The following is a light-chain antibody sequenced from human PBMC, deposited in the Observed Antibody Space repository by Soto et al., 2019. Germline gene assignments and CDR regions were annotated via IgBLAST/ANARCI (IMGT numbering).Light chain of an antibody. CDR1: QSVSSSY. V-gene: IGKV3-20*01. Sequence: EIVLTQSPGTLSLSPGERATLSCRASQSVSSSYLAWYQQKPGQAPRLLIYGASSRATGIQDRFSGSGSGTEFTLTISRLEPEDFAVYYCQQYGSSPLTFCGGTKVEIK. J-gene: IGKJ4*01. CDR3: QQYGSSPLT. CDR2: GAS.